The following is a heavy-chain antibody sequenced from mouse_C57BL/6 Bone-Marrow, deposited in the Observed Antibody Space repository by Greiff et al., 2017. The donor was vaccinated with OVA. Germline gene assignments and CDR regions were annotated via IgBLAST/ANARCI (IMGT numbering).Heavy chain of an antibody. CDR2: IWSGGST. Sequence: VQLVESGPGLVQPSQSLSITCTVSGFSLTSYGVHWVRQSPGKGLEWLGVIWSGGSTDYNAAFISRLSISKDNSKSQVFFKMNSLQADDTAIYYCARMASLYYFDYWGQGTTLTVSS. V-gene: IGHV2-2*01. D-gene: IGHD6-1*01. J-gene: IGHJ2*01. CDR3: ARMASLYYFDY. CDR1: GFSLTSYG.